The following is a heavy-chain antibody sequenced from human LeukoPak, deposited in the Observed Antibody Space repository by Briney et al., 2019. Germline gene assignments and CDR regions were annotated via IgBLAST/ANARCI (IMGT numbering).Heavy chain of an antibody. Sequence: GGSLRLSCAASGLTLSSYSVNWVRQAPGKGLEWVSSISMSSAYIYYADSVKGRFTISRDNAKNSLYLQMNSLRAEDTAVYYCASFPPYMVRTDAFDIWGQGTMVTVSS. D-gene: IGHD3-10*01. CDR1: GLTLSSYS. J-gene: IGHJ3*02. V-gene: IGHV3-21*01. CDR2: ISMSSAYI. CDR3: ASFPPYMVRTDAFDI.